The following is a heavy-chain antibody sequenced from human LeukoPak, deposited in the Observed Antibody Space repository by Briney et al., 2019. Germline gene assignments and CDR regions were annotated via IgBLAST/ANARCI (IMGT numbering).Heavy chain of an antibody. J-gene: IGHJ4*02. CDR2: IYYSGST. Sequence: PSETLSLSCTVSGGSISSGDYYWNWIRQPPGKGLEWLGYIYYSGSTYYNPSLKSRVTISVDTSKSRFSLKLSSVTAADTAVFYCARINYYGNSAFDYWGQGTLVTVSS. V-gene: IGHV4-30-4*01. CDR1: GGSISSGDYY. CDR3: ARINYYGNSAFDY. D-gene: IGHD3-22*01.